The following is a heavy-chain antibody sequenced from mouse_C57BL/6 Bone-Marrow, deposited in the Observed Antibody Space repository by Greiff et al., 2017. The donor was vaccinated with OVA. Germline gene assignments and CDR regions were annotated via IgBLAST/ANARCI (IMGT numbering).Heavy chain of an antibody. CDR3: ARGRYPIYYIFYFDY. J-gene: IGHJ2*01. D-gene: IGHD2-1*01. Sequence: QVQLQQSGAELVRPGTSVKMSCKASGYTFTNYWIGWAKQRPGHGLEWIGDIYPGGGYTNYNEKFKGKATLTADKSSSTAYMQFSSLTSEDSAIYYCARGRYPIYYIFYFDYWGQGTTLTVSS. CDR1: GYTFTNYW. CDR2: IYPGGGYT. V-gene: IGHV1-63*01.